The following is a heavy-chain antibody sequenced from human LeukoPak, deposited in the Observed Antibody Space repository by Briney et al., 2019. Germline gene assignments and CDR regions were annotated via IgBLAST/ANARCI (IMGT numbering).Heavy chain of an antibody. V-gene: IGHV3-21*01. CDR1: GFTFSSYS. D-gene: IGHD3-22*01. CDR2: ISSSSSYI. Sequence: GGSLRLSCAASGFTFSSYSMNWVRQAPGKGLEWVSSISSSSSYIYYADSVKGRFTISRDNSKNTLYLQMNSLRAEDTAVYYCAKARDSSGLIDYWGQGTLVTVSS. CDR3: AKARDSSGLIDY. J-gene: IGHJ4*02.